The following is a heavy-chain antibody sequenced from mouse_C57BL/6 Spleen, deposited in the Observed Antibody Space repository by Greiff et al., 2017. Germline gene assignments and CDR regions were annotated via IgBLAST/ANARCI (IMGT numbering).Heavy chain of an antibody. Sequence: VQLKQSGPELVKPGASVKISCQASGYTFTDYYMNWVKQSHGKSLEWIGDINPNNGGTSYNQKFKGKATLTVDKSSSTAYMELRSLTSEDSAVYYCARNYDYDVYYAMDYWGQGTSVTVSS. CDR3: ARNYDYDVYYAMDY. CDR1: GYTFTDYY. J-gene: IGHJ4*01. D-gene: IGHD2-4*01. V-gene: IGHV1-26*01. CDR2: INPNNGGT.